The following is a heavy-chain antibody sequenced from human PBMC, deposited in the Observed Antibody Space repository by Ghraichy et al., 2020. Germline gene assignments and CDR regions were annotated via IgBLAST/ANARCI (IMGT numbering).Heavy chain of an antibody. V-gene: IGHV3-23*01. CDR1: GFTFSSYA. CDR2: ISGSGGST. D-gene: IGHD6-19*01. J-gene: IGHJ6*02. Sequence: GGSLRLSCAGSGFTFSSYAMSWVRQAPGKGLEWVSGISGSGGSTYNADSVKGRFTISRDNSKNTLYLQMNSLRAEDTAVYYCARWIAVAGTSYYYYGMDVWGQGTTVTVSS. CDR3: ARWIAVAGTSYYYYGMDV.